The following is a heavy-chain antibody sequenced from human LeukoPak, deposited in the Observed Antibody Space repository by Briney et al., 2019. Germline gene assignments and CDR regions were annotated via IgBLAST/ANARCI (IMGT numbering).Heavy chain of an antibody. CDR2: IYRSGIT. Sequence: PSGTLSLTCAVSGASISSYNCWGWVRQSPGKVLEWIGEIYRSGITNYNPSLKSRVTISVEKSKNQFSLKLNSVTAAYTAMYYCARGASTVTGYFDYWGQGTLVTVSS. CDR1: GASISSYNC. D-gene: IGHD4-17*01. J-gene: IGHJ4*02. CDR3: ARGASTVTGYFDY. V-gene: IGHV4-4*02.